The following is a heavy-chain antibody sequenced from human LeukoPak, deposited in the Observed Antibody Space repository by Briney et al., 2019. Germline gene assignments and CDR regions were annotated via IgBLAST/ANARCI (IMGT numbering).Heavy chain of an antibody. D-gene: IGHD2-2*03. Sequence: GRSLRLPCAASGFTFDDYAMHWVRQAPGKGLEWVSGISWNSGSIGYADSVKGRFTISRDNAKNSLYLQMNSLRAEDTALYYCAKDLDETHYYGMDVWGQGTTVTVSS. V-gene: IGHV3-9*01. CDR2: ISWNSGSI. CDR3: AKDLDETHYYGMDV. CDR1: GFTFDDYA. J-gene: IGHJ6*02.